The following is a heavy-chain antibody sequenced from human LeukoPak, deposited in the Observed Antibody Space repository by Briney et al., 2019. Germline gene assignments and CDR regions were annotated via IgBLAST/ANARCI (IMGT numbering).Heavy chain of an antibody. CDR2: MYSGGST. J-gene: IGHJ4*02. V-gene: IGHV3-66*01. CDR3: ARGGTDYGDSWGY. D-gene: IGHD4-17*01. Sequence: GGSLRLSCAASGFTVSTNFMSWVRQAPGKGLEWVSVMYSGGSTSHADSVKGRFTISRDNSKNTLYLQVNSLRAEDTAVYYCARGGTDYGDSWGYWGQGTLVTVSS. CDR1: GFTVSTNF.